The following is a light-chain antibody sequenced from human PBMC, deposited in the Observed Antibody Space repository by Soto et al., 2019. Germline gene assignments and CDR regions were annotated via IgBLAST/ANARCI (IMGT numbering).Light chain of an antibody. CDR2: TNN. V-gene: IGLV1-44*01. Sequence: QSVLTQPPSLSGTPGQRITISCSGSTSNIESHTVNWYQQVPGTAPRLLINTNNQRPSGVPDRFSGSKSGASASLTISGLRSEDAATYYCATWDDSRKGVFGTGTKVTV. CDR3: ATWDDSRKGV. CDR1: TSNIESHT. J-gene: IGLJ1*01.